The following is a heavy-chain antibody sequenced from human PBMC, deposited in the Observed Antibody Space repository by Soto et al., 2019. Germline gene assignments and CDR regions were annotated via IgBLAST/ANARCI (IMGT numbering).Heavy chain of an antibody. Sequence: SETLSLTCSVSGDSINSDKYYWGWIRQPPGKGLEWIGSIYYRGNTYYNTSLQTRVTISLDKSKSQFSLRLNSVTAADSAVYFCARLEGLATISYYFDFWGQGAQVTVSS. V-gene: IGHV4-39*01. CDR2: IYYRGNT. CDR1: GDSINSDKYY. D-gene: IGHD3-9*01. J-gene: IGHJ4*02. CDR3: ARLEGLATISYYFDF.